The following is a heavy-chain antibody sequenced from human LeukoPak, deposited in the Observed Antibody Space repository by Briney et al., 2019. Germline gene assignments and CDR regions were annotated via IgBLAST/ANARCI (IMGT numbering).Heavy chain of an antibody. J-gene: IGHJ4*02. Sequence: GGSLRLSCAASGFTFSSYGMHWVRQAPGKGLEWVAFIRYADSVKGRFTISRDNSKNTLYLQMNSLRAEDTAVYYCAKDRFRRTLGATSPQDIDYWGQGTLVTVSS. D-gene: IGHD1-26*01. CDR1: GFTFSSYG. V-gene: IGHV3-30*02. CDR3: AKDRFRRTLGATSPQDIDY. CDR2: IRY.